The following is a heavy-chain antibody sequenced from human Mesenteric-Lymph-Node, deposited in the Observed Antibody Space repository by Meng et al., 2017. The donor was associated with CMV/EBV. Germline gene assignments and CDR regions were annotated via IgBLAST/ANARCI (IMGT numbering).Heavy chain of an antibody. CDR2: ILPGTGAT. D-gene: IGHD2-2*03. Sequence: ASVKVSCKASGYRLTAHYIHWVRKAPGQGLEWMGWILPGTGATDYAQKFSDRVNMTRDMSISTFYMELSRLTSDDTAVYYCVRDMDASEGSAFDIWGQGTMVTVSS. CDR3: VRDMDASEGSAFDI. CDR1: GYRLTAHY. V-gene: IGHV1-2*02. J-gene: IGHJ3*02.